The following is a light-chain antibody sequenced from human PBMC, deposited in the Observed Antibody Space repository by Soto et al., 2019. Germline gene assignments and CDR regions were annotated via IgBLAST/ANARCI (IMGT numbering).Light chain of an antibody. J-gene: IGKJ2*01. Sequence: EIVMTQSPATLSGSPGERATLSCRASQSVSRNLAWSQQKPGQAPRLLIYGASTRATGTPARFSGSGSGTDLNLTISSLQSEDFAVDYCLHYNHWPAYTFGQGNKL. CDR2: GAS. CDR1: QSVSRN. CDR3: LHYNHWPAYT. V-gene: IGKV3-15*01.